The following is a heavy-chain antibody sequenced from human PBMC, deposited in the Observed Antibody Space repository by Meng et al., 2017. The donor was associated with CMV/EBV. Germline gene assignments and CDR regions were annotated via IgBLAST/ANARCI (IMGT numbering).Heavy chain of an antibody. CDR3: ARVGGGNWFDP. CDR2: ISAYNGNT. Sequence: VHRGQAGVDVKNPGASVKVSCKAAGYTFTSYGISWVRQAPGQGLEWMGWISAYNGNTNYAQKLQGRVTMTTDTSTSTAYMELRSLRSDDTAVYYCARVGGGNWFDPWGQGTLVTVSS. D-gene: IGHD3-16*01. V-gene: IGHV1-18*01. CDR1: GYTFTSYG. J-gene: IGHJ5*02.